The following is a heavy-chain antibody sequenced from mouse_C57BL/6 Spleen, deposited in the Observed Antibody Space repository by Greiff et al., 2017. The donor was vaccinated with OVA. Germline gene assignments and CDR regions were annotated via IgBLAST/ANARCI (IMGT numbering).Heavy chain of an antibody. CDR2: INPSTGGT. CDR3: ANYYGSSLYWYFDV. Sequence: VQLQQSGPELVKPGASVKISCKASGYSFTGYYMNWVKQSPEKSLEWIGEINPSTGGTTYNQKFKAKVTLTVDKSSSTAYMQLKSLTSEDSAVYYCANYYGSSLYWYFDVWGTGTTVTVSS. V-gene: IGHV1-42*01. CDR1: GYSFTGYY. D-gene: IGHD1-1*01. J-gene: IGHJ1*03.